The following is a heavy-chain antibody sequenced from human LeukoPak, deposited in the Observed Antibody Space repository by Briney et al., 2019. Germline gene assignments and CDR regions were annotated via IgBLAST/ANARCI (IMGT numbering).Heavy chain of an antibody. CDR2: INPNSGGT. V-gene: IGHV1-2*02. CDR1: GYTFTGYY. D-gene: IGHD3-3*01. CDR3: ARDVTIFGVVIPDAFDI. J-gene: IGHJ3*02. Sequence: ASVKVSCKASGYTFTGYYMHWVRQAPGQGLEWMGWINPNSGGTNYAQKFQGRVTMTTDTSTSTAYMELRSLRSDDTAVYYCARDVTIFGVVIPDAFDIWGQGTMVTVSS.